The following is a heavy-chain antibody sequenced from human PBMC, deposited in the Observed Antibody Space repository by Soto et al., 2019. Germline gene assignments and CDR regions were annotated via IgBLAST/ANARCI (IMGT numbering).Heavy chain of an antibody. V-gene: IGHV3-21*06. CDR1: VFTFTRYS. Sequence: NPGWSLRLSCASSVFTFTRYSMNWVRQAPGKGLEWVSSISSTTNYIYYGDSMKGRFTISRDNAKNSLYLEMNSLRAEDTAVYYCARESEDLTSNFDYWGQGTLVTVSS. J-gene: IGHJ4*02. CDR3: ARESEDLTSNFDY. CDR2: ISSTTNYI.